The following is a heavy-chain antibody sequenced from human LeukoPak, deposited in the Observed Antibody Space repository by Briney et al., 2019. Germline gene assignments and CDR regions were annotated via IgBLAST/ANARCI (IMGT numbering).Heavy chain of an antibody. CDR1: GFTFSSYA. D-gene: IGHD2-8*01. J-gene: IGHJ4*02. CDR2: IGSSGGSI. Sequence: GGSLRLSCAASGFTFSSYAMSWVRQAPGKGLEWVSGIGSSGGSIVYSDSVKGRFTISRDNSKNTLYLQMNSLRVDDTAVYYCAKVRTIFDSWGQGTLVTVSS. CDR3: AKVRTIFDS. V-gene: IGHV3-23*01.